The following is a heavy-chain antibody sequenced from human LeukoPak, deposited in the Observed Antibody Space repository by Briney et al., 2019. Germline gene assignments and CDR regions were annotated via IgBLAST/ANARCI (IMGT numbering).Heavy chain of an antibody. J-gene: IGHJ5*02. CDR2: MYYSGST. Sequence: SETLSLTCTVSGGSISSYYWSWIRQPPGKGLEWIGYMYYSGSTDYNPSLKSRVTISVDTSKNQFSLKLSSVTAADTAVYYCARLVSGNYGWFDPWGQGTLVTVSS. V-gene: IGHV4-59*08. CDR1: GGSISSYY. CDR3: ARLVSGNYGWFDP. D-gene: IGHD1-7*01.